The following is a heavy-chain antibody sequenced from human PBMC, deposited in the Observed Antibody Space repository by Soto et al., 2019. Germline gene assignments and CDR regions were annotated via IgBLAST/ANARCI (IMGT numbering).Heavy chain of an antibody. D-gene: IGHD2-15*01. CDR3: AKGWSIDY. CDR2: ISGSGVTT. J-gene: IGHJ4*02. Sequence: GGSLRLSCAASGFTFSTCAMSWVRQAPGKGLQWVSTISGSGVTTYYADSVKGRSTISRDTSKNTLFLQMNSLRAEDTAVYYCAKGWSIDYSGQGTLVTVSS. CDR1: GFTFSTCA. V-gene: IGHV3-23*01.